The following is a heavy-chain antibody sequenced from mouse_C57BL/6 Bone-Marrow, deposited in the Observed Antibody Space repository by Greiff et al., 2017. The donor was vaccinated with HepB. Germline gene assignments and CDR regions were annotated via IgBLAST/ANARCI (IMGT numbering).Heavy chain of an antibody. CDR3: ASKIDGYYFYAMDY. Sequence: VQLKESGPGLVKPSQSLSLTCSVTGYSITSGYYWNWIRQFPGNKLEWMGYISYDGSNNYNPSLKNRISITRDTSKNQFFLKLNSVTTEDTATYYCASKIDGYYFYAMDYWGQGTSVTVSS. V-gene: IGHV3-6*01. CDR1: GYSITSGYY. J-gene: IGHJ4*01. CDR2: ISYDGSN. D-gene: IGHD2-3*01.